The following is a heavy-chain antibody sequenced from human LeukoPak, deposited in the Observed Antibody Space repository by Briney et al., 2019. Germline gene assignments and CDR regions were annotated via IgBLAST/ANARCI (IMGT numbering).Heavy chain of an antibody. CDR1: GFTFNNYG. CDR3: ARAGGPYWYYGMDV. V-gene: IGHV3-23*01. J-gene: IGHJ6*02. CDR2: IGTSGANT. Sequence: GGSLRLSCAASGFTFNNYGMGWVRQTPGKGLEWVATIGTSGANTYHADSVKGRFTISRDNSKNTLYLQMNSLRAEDTAVYYCARAGGPYWYYGMDVWGQGTTVTVSS. D-gene: IGHD2-8*02.